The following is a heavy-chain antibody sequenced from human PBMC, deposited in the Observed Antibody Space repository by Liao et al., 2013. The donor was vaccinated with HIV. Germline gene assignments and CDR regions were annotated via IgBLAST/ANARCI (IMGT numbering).Heavy chain of an antibody. J-gene: IGHJ4*02. Sequence: QVQLQESGPGLVKPSETLSLTCSVSGGSISTYYWSWIRQPPGKGLEWIGFIYYSGSTNYNPSLRSRVTISVDTSKNHFSLKLSSVTAADTAVYYCARGGLYCSSTSCYTTPGDYWGQGTLVTVSS. V-gene: IGHV4-59*01. D-gene: IGHD2-2*02. CDR2: IYYSGST. CDR1: GGSISTYY. CDR3: ARGGLYCSSTSCYTTPGDY.